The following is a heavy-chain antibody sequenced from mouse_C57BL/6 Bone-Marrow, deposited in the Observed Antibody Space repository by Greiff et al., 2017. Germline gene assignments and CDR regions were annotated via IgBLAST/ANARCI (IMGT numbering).Heavy chain of an antibody. J-gene: IGHJ4*01. Sequence: QMQLKESGPGLVQPSQSLSITCTVSGFSLTSYGVHWVRQSPGKGLEWLGVIWSGGSTDYNAAFISRLSISKDNSKSQVFFKMNSLQADDTAIYYCARIYYDYDLYAMDYWGQGTSVTVSS. CDR1: GFSLTSYG. V-gene: IGHV2-2*01. D-gene: IGHD2-4*01. CDR2: IWSGGST. CDR3: ARIYYDYDLYAMDY.